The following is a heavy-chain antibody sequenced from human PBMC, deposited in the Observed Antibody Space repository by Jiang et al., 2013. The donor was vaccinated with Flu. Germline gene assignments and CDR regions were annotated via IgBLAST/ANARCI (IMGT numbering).Heavy chain of an antibody. D-gene: IGHD3-9*01. CDR2: IYYSGST. V-gene: IGHV4-59*13. Sequence: GLVKPSETLSLTCTVSGDSISSYYWSWIRQPPGKGLEWIGYIYYSGSTNYNPSLKSRVTISVDTSKNQFSLKLSSVTAADTAVYYCARDNTYYDILTGYYNYYFDYWGQGTLVTVSS. J-gene: IGHJ4*02. CDR1: GDSISSYY. CDR3: ARDNTYYDILTGYYNYYFDY.